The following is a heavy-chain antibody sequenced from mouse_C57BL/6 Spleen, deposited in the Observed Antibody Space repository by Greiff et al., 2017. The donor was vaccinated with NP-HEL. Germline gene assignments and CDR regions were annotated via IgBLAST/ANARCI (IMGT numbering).Heavy chain of an antibody. V-gene: IGHV14-2*01. CDR3: ASPRWLLEYFDV. CDR2: IDPEDGET. Sequence: VQLKESGAELVKPGASVKLSCTASGFNIKDYYMHWVKQRTEQGLEWIGRIDPEDGETKYAPKFQGKATITADTSSNTAYLQLSSLTSEDTAVYYCASPRWLLEYFDVWGTGTTVTVSS. J-gene: IGHJ1*03. CDR1: GFNIKDYY. D-gene: IGHD2-3*01.